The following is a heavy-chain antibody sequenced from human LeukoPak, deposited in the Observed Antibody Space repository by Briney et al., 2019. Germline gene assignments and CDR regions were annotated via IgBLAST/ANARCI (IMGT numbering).Heavy chain of an antibody. CDR3: ARLVAVAGVFDY. CDR2: VYYSGST. J-gene: IGHJ4*02. Sequence: SETLSLTCTVSGGSISSSNYYWGWIRQPPGKGLEWIGNVYYSGSTYYNPSLKSRVTISVDTSKNHFSLKLSSVTAADTAVYYCARLVAVAGVFDYWGQGTLVTVSS. CDR1: GGSISSSNYY. V-gene: IGHV4-39*02. D-gene: IGHD6-19*01.